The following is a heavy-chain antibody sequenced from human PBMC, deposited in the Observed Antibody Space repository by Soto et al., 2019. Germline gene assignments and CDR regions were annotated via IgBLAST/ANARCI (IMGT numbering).Heavy chain of an antibody. J-gene: IGHJ5*02. Sequence: SLRLSCAASGFTFSSYWMHLVRQAPGKGLGWVSRINSDGSSTSYADSVKGRFTISRDNAKNTLYLQMNSLRAEDTAVYYCARIASIVVVPAASGHWFDPWGQGTLVTVSS. D-gene: IGHD2-2*01. V-gene: IGHV3-74*01. CDR2: INSDGSST. CDR3: ARIASIVVVPAASGHWFDP. CDR1: GFTFSSYW.